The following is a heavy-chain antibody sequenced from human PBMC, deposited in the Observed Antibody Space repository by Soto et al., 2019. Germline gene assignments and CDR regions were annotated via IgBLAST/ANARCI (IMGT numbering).Heavy chain of an antibody. Sequence: SGPTLVNPTQSLTLTCTLSGFSLSTSGMCVSWIRQPPGKALEWLALIDWDDDKYYSTSLKTRLTISKDTSKNQVVLTMTNMDPVDTATYYCARIPVGRFGEYYFDYWGQGTLVTVSS. D-gene: IGHD3-10*01. CDR1: GFSLSTSGMC. CDR3: ARIPVGRFGEYYFDY. V-gene: IGHV2-70*01. CDR2: IDWDDDK. J-gene: IGHJ4*02.